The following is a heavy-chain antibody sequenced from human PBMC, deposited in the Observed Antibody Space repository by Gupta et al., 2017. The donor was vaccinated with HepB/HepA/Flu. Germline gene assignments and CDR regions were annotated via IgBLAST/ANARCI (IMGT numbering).Heavy chain of an antibody. CDR3: ARDYDVWSGPYYFDY. V-gene: IGHV3-23*01. CDR1: GFTFNTYA. CDR2: SSGSGGTT. Sequence: EVQLLESGGGLVQPGGSLRLSCAASGFTFNTYAVNWVRQAPGKGLEWVSASSGSGGTTYYADSVKGRFTISRDNSKNTLYLQMNSLRAEDTAVYYCARDYDVWSGPYYFDYWGQGTLVTVSS. J-gene: IGHJ4*02. D-gene: IGHD3-3*01.